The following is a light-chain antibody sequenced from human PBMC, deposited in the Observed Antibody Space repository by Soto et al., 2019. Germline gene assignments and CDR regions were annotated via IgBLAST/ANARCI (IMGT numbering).Light chain of an antibody. CDR1: SSNLGSNS. V-gene: IGLV1-40*01. Sequence: QSVLTQPPSASGTPGQRVIISCSGSSSNLGSNSGNWYQQLPGTAPKLLIYGNSNRPSGVPDRFSGSKSGTSASLAITGLQAEDEADYYCQSHDSSLSVLWVFGGGTQLTVL. CDR2: GNS. CDR3: QSHDSSLSVLWV. J-gene: IGLJ3*02.